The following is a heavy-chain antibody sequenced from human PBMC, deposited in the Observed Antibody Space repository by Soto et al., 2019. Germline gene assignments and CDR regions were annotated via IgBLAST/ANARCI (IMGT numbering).Heavy chain of an antibody. Sequence: PGESLKISCKGSGYSFITYWIGWVRQMPGKGLEWMGIIYPGNSETRYSPSFQGQVTFSVDKSISTAYLQWSSLKASDTAMYYCASLCVAAFFAKCLWYFDNVDQGAMVAVSS. CDR2: IYPGNSET. CDR3: ASLCVAAFFAKCLWYFDN. V-gene: IGHV5-51*01. J-gene: IGHJ3*02. D-gene: IGHD3-3*02. CDR1: GYSFITYW.